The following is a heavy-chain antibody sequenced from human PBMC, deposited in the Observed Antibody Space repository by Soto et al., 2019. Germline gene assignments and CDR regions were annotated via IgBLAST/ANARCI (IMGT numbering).Heavy chain of an antibody. D-gene: IGHD3-3*01. V-gene: IGHV1-18*04. CDR1: GYTFTSYG. CDR3: AREWRSNYDFWSGCCWFDP. CDR2: ISAYNGNT. Sequence: RASVKVSCKASGYTFTSYGISWVRQAPGQGLEWMGWISAYNGNTNYAQKLQGRVTMTTDTSTSTAYMELRSLRSDDTAVYYCAREWRSNYDFWSGCCWFDPWGQGTLVTVSS. J-gene: IGHJ5*02.